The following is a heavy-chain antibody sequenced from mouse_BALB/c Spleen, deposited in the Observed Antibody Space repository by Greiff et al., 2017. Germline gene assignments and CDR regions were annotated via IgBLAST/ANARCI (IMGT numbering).Heavy chain of an antibody. CDR2: ISYSGST. J-gene: IGHJ3*01. D-gene: IGHD2-14*01. CDR3: ARGDRYDKAWFAY. V-gene: IGHV3-8*02. Sequence: EVQGVESGPRLVKPSQTLSLTCSVTGDSITSGYWNWIRKFPGNKLEYMGYISYSGSTYYNPSLKSRISITRDTSKNQYYLQLNSVTTEDTATYYCARGDRYDKAWFAYWGQGTLVTVSA. CDR1: GDSITSGY.